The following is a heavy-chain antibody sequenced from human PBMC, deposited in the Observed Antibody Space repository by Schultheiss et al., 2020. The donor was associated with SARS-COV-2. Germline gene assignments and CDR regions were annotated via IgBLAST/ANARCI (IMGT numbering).Heavy chain of an antibody. J-gene: IGHJ4*02. CDR1: GFSLSTSGMC. CDR2: IYYSGST. D-gene: IGHD4-11*01. CDR3: ARRTIGTRASYDY. V-gene: IGHV4-31*01. Sequence: SGPTLVKPTQTLTLTCTFSGFSLSTSGMCVSWIRQPPGKALEWIGYIYYSGSTYYNPSLKSLVTISVDTSKNQFSLKLSSVTAADTAVYFCARRTIGTRASYDYWGQGTLVTVSS.